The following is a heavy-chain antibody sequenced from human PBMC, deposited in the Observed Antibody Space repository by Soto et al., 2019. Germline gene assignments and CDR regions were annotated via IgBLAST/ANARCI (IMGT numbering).Heavy chain of an antibody. D-gene: IGHD4-17*01. CDR3: ARACYSGDLDPGLDY. V-gene: IGHV3-33*01. CDR2: IWYDGSKQ. CDR1: GFTFSSYG. J-gene: IGHJ4*02. Sequence: QVQLVESGGGVVQPGRSLRLSCAASGFTFSSYGMHWVRQAPGKGLEWVAVIWYDGSKQYYVDSVKGRYTISRDNSKNTLYLQMNSLTAEDTAVYYCARACYSGDLDPGLDYWGQGALVTVSS.